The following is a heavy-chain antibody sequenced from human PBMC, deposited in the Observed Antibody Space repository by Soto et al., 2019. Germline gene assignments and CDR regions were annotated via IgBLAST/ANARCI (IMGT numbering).Heavy chain of an antibody. D-gene: IGHD3-10*01. J-gene: IGHJ4*02. CDR3: ARATENYYGYVSAYYFDY. V-gene: IGHV5-51*01. CDR1: GYSFTSYW. Sequence: GESLKISCKGSGYSFTSYWIGWVRQMPGKGLEWMGIIYPGDSDTRYSPSFQGQVTISADKSISTAYLQWSSLKASDTAMYYCARATENYYGYVSAYYFDYWGQGTLVTVSS. CDR2: IYPGDSDT.